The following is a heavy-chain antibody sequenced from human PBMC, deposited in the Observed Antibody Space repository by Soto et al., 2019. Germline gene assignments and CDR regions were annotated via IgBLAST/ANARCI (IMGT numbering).Heavy chain of an antibody. CDR2: ISGSAGST. V-gene: IGHV3-23*01. CDR3: AKLKDIVVVVAATYDY. CDR1: GFTFSSYS. J-gene: IGHJ4*02. D-gene: IGHD2-15*01. Sequence: GGSLRLSCAASGFTFSSYSINWVRQAPGKGLEWISAISGSAGSTYYADSVKGRFTISRDNSKNTLYLQMNSLRAEDTAVYYCAKLKDIVVVVAATYDYWGQGTLVTVSS.